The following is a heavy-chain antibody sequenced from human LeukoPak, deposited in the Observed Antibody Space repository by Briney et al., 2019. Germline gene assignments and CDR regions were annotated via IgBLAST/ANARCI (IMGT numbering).Heavy chain of an antibody. CDR1: GFTVSSNY. CDR3: ARVHDYYYYYMDV. Sequence: GGSLRLSCAASGFTVSSNYMSWVRQAPGKGLEWVSVIYSGGSTYYADSVKGRFTISRDNSKNTLYLQMNSLRAEDTAVYYCARVHDYYYYYMDVWGKGTTVTISS. D-gene: IGHD3-3*01. V-gene: IGHV3-66*01. J-gene: IGHJ6*03. CDR2: IYSGGST.